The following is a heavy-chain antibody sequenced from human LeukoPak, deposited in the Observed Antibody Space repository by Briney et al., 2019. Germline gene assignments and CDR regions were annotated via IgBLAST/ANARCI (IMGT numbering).Heavy chain of an antibody. V-gene: IGHV4-39*01. CDR1: GGSISSSSYS. Sequence: KPSETLSLTCTVSGGSISSSSYSWGWIRQPPGKGLEWLGSTYYSESSYYIPSLKSRVTISVDTSKIQFSLMLSSVAATDTAVYFCARLRFDFWSGYTHPYFDYWGQGTLVTVSS. D-gene: IGHD3-3*01. CDR2: TYYSESS. CDR3: ARLRFDFWSGYTHPYFDY. J-gene: IGHJ4*02.